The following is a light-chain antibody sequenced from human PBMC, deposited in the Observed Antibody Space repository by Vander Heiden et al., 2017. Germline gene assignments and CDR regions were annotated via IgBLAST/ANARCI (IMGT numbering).Light chain of an antibody. J-gene: IGLJ1*01. CDR1: SSDIGAYRY. CDR2: DVS. CDR3: SSYSRSTTPYV. Sequence: QSALTQPAYVSGSPGQSITISCSGTSSDIGAYRYVSWYQQHPGKAPKLMIYDVSLRPSGISNRFSGSKSGNTASLTISGLQAEDEADYYCSSYSRSTTPYVFGTGTKVTVL. V-gene: IGLV2-14*03.